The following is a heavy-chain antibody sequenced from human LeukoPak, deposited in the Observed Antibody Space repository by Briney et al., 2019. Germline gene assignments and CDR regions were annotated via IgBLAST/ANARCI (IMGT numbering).Heavy chain of an antibody. D-gene: IGHD6-19*01. CDR2: INPNSGGT. Sequence: ASLKVSCKASGYTXTGYYMHWVRQAPGQGLEWMAWINPNSGGTNYAQKYQGRVTMTRDTSISRAYMELSRLRSDDAVVYYCAREVSGWSEYFQHWGQGTLVTVSS. CDR3: AREVSGWSEYFQH. J-gene: IGHJ1*01. V-gene: IGHV1-2*02. CDR1: GYTXTGYY.